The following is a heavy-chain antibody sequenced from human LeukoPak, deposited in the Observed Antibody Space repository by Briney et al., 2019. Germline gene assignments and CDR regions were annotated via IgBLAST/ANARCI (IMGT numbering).Heavy chain of an antibody. Sequence: SDTLSLTLAVSGYSISSSNWWGWIRQPPGKGLEWFGYFYYSGSTNYNPSLKSRVTMSVDTSKNQFSLKLSSVTALDTAVYYCARTGDGYNHYFDYWGQGTLVTVSS. CDR3: ARTGDGYNHYFDY. CDR2: FYYSGST. V-gene: IGHV4-28*06. J-gene: IGHJ4*02. CDR1: GYSISSSNW. D-gene: IGHD5-24*01.